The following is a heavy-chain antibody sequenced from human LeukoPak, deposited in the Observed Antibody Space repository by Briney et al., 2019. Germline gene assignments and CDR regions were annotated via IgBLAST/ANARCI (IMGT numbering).Heavy chain of an antibody. CDR1: GFTFSSYA. CDR2: ISGSGGST. D-gene: IGHD3-22*01. J-gene: IGHJ6*03. Sequence: GGSLRLSCAASGFTFSSYAMSWVRQAPGKGLEWVSAISGSGGSTYYADSVKGRFTISRDNTKNTLYLQMNSLRAEDTAVYYCAREASKYYYDSSGYGPYYYYYMDVWGKGTTVTVSS. V-gene: IGHV3-23*01. CDR3: AREASKYYYDSSGYGPYYYYYMDV.